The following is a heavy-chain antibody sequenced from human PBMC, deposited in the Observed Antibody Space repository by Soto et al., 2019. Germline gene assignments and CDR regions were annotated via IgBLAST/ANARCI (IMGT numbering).Heavy chain of an antibody. CDR2: INPNSGGT. Sequence: QVQLVQSGGEVKKPGASVKVSCKGSGYSFTSYFIHWVRQAPGQGLEWMGWINPNSGGTKYAQKFQGRVTMTRDTSISRVNMELSRLRYDDTAVYFCARERVDYFGFDPWGQGTLVTVSS. D-gene: IGHD2-21*01. V-gene: IGHV1-2*02. CDR1: GYSFTSYF. CDR3: ARERVDYFGFDP. J-gene: IGHJ5*02.